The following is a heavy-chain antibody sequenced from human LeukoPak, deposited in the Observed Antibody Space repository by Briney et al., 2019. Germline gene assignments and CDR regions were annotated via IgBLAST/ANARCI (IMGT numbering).Heavy chain of an antibody. CDR1: GVSISSDNSN. CDR2: FYAGGST. J-gene: IGHJ3*02. V-gene: IGHV4-61*02. D-gene: IGHD1-26*01. Sequence: PSETLSLTCSVSGVSISSDNSNWSWIRQPAGKGLEWIGRFYAGGSTNYNPSLESRVTISVDPSKNHFSLKLRSVTAADTAVYYCARDLGGSSDAFDIWGQGTMVTVSS. CDR3: ARDLGGSSDAFDI.